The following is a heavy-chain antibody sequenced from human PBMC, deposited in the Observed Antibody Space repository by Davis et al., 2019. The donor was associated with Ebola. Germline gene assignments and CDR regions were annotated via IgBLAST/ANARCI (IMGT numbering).Heavy chain of an antibody. Sequence: GESLKISCAASGFTFNDYSMSWVRQAPGKGLEWVSSISKNDYEYYADPMKGRFTISRDNAKNSLYLQMNSLRDEDTAVYYCARDGRATVTTVYYYYGMDVWGQGTTVTVSS. J-gene: IGHJ6*02. V-gene: IGHV3-21*01. D-gene: IGHD4-11*01. CDR2: ISKNDYE. CDR3: ARDGRATVTTVYYYYGMDV. CDR1: GFTFNDYS.